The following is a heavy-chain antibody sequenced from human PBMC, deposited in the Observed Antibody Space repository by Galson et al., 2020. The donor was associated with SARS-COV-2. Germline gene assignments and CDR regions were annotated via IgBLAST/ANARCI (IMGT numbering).Heavy chain of an antibody. V-gene: IGHV4-39*01. Sequence: SETLSLTCTVSGGSISSSTYYWGWIRQPPGKGLEWIGNIYYSGSTYYNPSLKSRVTISVDTSKNQFSLKLSSVTAADTAMYYCATVGAAAGLYFDYWGQGTLVTGSS. CDR2: IYYSGST. CDR1: GGSISSSTYY. D-gene: IGHD6-13*01. CDR3: ATVGAAAGLYFDY. J-gene: IGHJ4*02.